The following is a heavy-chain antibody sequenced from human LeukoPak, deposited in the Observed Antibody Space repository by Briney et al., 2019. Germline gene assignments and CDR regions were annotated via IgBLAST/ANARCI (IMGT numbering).Heavy chain of an antibody. Sequence: SETLSLTGAVYGGSFSGYYWSWIRQPPGKGLEWIGEINHSGSTNYNPSLKSRVTISVDTSKNQFSLKLSSVTAADTAVYYCARGRGVVVPAAIRGANWFDPWGQGTLVTVSS. V-gene: IGHV4-34*01. CDR3: ARGRGVVVPAAIRGANWFDP. CDR1: GGSFSGYY. D-gene: IGHD2-2*01. J-gene: IGHJ5*02. CDR2: INHSGST.